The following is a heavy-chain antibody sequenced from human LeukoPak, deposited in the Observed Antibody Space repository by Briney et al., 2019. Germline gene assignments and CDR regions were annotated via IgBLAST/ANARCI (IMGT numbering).Heavy chain of an antibody. J-gene: IGHJ4*02. CDR3: AKEDFALGTRFDY. Sequence: GGSLRLSCAASGFTFSSSAMSWVRQAPGKGLEWVSAISNNGGSTYYADSVKGRFTISRDNSKNTLYLQMNSLRAEDTAVYYCAKEDFALGTRFDYWGQGTLVTVSS. V-gene: IGHV3-23*01. D-gene: IGHD3-16*01. CDR1: GFTFSSSA. CDR2: ISNNGGST.